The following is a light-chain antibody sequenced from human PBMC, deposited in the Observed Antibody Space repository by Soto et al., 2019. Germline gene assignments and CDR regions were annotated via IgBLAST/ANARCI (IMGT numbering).Light chain of an antibody. CDR3: CSYAGRSTSFWV. Sequence: QSALTQPASVSGSPGQSITISCTGTSSDVGTYNLVSWYQHHPGTAPKLMIYEGGKRPSGVSNRFSGSKSGNTASLTISGLQAEDEADYYCCSYAGRSTSFWVFGGGTKLTVL. J-gene: IGLJ3*02. CDR1: SSDVGTYNL. V-gene: IGLV2-23*01. CDR2: EGG.